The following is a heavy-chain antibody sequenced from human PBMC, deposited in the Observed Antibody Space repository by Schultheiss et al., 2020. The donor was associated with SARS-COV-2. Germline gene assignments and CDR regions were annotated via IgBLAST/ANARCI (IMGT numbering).Heavy chain of an antibody. Sequence: GGSLRLSCAASGFTFSSFALSWVRQAPGKGLEWVSDISGSGGTTYYADSVKGRFTISRDNSKNTLYLQMNSLRAEDTAVYYCARDRRGYSYGFDYWGQGTLVTVSS. CDR2: ISGSGGTT. CDR3: ARDRRGYSYGFDY. J-gene: IGHJ4*02. CDR1: GFTFSSFA. V-gene: IGHV3-23*01. D-gene: IGHD5-18*01.